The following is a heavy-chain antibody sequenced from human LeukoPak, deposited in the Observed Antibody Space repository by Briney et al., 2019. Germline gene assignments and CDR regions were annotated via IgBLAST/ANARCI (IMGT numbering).Heavy chain of an antibody. CDR1: GYTFTSYY. D-gene: IGHD3-9*01. Sequence: GASVKVSCKASGYTFTSYYMHWVRQAPGQGLEWMGIINSSGGSTSYAQKFQGRVTMTRDMSTSTVYMELSSLRSEDTAVYYCARVGEWLGSWGAFDIWGQGTMVTVSS. CDR2: INSSGGST. CDR3: ARVGEWLGSWGAFDI. J-gene: IGHJ3*02. V-gene: IGHV1-46*01.